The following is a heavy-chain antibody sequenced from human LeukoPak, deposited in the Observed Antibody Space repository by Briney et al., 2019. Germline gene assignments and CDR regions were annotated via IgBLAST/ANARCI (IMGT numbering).Heavy chain of an antibody. V-gene: IGHV1-18*04. CDR1: GYTFTSYY. D-gene: IGHD2-15*01. CDR3: ARVLGYCSGGSCYSTLDY. J-gene: IGHJ4*02. Sequence: ASVKVSCKASGYTFTSYYMHWVRQAPGQGLEWMGWISAYNGNTNYAQKLQGRVTMTTDTSTSTAYMELRSLRSDDTAVYYCARVLGYCSGGSCYSTLDYWGQGTLVTVSS. CDR2: ISAYNGNT.